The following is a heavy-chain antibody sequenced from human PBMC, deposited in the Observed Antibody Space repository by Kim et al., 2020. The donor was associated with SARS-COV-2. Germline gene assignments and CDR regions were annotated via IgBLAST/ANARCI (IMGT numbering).Heavy chain of an antibody. V-gene: IGHV3-64*01. CDR3: ATNLAAAGVV. Sequence: GKTYYVKSVKGRLTICRDNSKNTLYLQMSSLRVEDTAVYYCATNLAAAGVVWGQGTLVTVS. D-gene: IGHD6-13*01. CDR2: GKT. J-gene: IGHJ4*02.